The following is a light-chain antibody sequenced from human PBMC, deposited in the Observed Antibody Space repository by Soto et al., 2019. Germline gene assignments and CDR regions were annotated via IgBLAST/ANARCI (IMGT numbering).Light chain of an antibody. J-gene: IGKJ1*01. V-gene: IGKV1-5*01. Sequence: DIQMTQSPSTLSASVGDRITITCRARRTINTWLAWYQQKPGKATKLLIYDASTLESGVPSRFSGSGSGTEFTLNISSLQPDDFANYYCQEYDGYVGQGTIVEF. CDR1: RTINTW. CDR2: DAS. CDR3: QEYDGY.